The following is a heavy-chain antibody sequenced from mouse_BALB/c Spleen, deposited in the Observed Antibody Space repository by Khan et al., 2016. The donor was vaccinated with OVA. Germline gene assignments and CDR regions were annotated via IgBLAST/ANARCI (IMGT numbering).Heavy chain of an antibody. CDR1: GYTFTNYG. J-gene: IGHJ1*01. CDR2: INTYTGEP. D-gene: IGHD2-3*01. Sequence: QVQLVQSGPELKKPGETVKISCKASGYTFTNYGMNWVKQAPGKGFKWMGWINTYTGEPTYDDDFKGRFALSLETSASTAYLQLNNLKYEDTANYFCTKMMPYSYFDLWGAGTTVTVSS. V-gene: IGHV9-3-1*01. CDR3: TKMMPYSYFDL.